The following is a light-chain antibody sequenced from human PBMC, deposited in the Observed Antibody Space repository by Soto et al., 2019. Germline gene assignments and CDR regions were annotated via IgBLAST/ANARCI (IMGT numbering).Light chain of an antibody. CDR2: DAS. J-gene: IGKJ1*01. V-gene: IGKV1-5*01. CDR1: QNINKR. CDR3: QQYYNYPWT. Sequence: DSQMTQSPFTLSASVGDRVTITCRASQNINKRLAWHQQKPGKAPKVLIYDASNLKSGVPSRFSGGGSGTEFILTISSLQPDDFATYYCQQYYNYPWTFGQGTKVDIK.